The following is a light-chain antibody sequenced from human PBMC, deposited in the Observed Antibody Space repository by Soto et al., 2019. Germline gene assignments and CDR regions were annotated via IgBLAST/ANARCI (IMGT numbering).Light chain of an antibody. J-gene: IGKJ1*01. CDR3: QHYESYSWT. V-gene: IGKV1-5*01. Sequence: DIQIAQSPPTVSASVGATVTITCRASQSISTRLAWYQQKEGTAPKVLIYDASRLESGVPSRIRGSGSGTELTLTISRLKPDDFASYYCQHYESYSWTFVQGTKVDIK. CDR2: DAS. CDR1: QSISTR.